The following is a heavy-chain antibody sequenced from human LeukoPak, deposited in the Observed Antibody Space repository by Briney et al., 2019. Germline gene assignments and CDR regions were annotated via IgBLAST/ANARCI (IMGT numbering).Heavy chain of an antibody. V-gene: IGHV3-23*01. Sequence: GGSLTLSCAASGFTFSSYAMSWVRQAPGKGLEWVSVISASGGRTSYADSVKGRFTVSRDNSKNTLYLQMNSLRAEDTAVYYCARDAGSSDHFDYWGQGTLVTVSS. D-gene: IGHD6-6*01. J-gene: IGHJ4*02. CDR2: ISASGGRT. CDR3: ARDAGSSDHFDY. CDR1: GFTFSSYA.